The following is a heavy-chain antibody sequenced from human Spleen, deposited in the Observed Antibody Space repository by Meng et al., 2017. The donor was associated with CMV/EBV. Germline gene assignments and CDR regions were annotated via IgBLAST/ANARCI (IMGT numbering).Heavy chain of an antibody. CDR1: GYTFTSYG. CDR2: ISVYNGNK. D-gene: IGHD3-9*01. V-gene: IGHV1-18*01. J-gene: IGHJ6*02. Sequence: ASVKVSCKASGYTFTSYGISWVRQAPGQGLECMGWISVYNGNKKYAQKFQGRVTMTTDTSTSTAYMELRSLRSDDTAIYYCARAIRQFEDYYFGMDVWGQGTTVTVSS. CDR3: ARAIRQFEDYYFGMDV.